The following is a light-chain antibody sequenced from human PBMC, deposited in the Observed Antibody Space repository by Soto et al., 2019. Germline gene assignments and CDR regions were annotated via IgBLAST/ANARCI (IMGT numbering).Light chain of an antibody. V-gene: IGKV3-20*01. J-gene: IGKJ1*01. CDR1: QSVSSSY. CDR3: QQYVNSPRT. CDR2: GAS. Sequence: EIVLTQSPGTLSLSPGERATLSCRASQSVSSSYLAWYQQKPGQAPRLFIYGASSRATATPDRFSGSGSGTDFTLTISRLESEDFAVYYCQQYVNSPRTFGQGTKVEIK.